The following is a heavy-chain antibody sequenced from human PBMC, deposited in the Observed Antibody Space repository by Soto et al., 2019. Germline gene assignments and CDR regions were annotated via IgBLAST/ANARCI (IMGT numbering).Heavy chain of an antibody. CDR2: IYYSGST. D-gene: IGHD2-15*01. CDR3: ARGSVVAATRFDY. J-gene: IGHJ4*02. Sequence: PSETLSLTCTVSGGSISSGGYYWSWIRQHPGKGLEWIGYIYYSGSTYYNPSLKSRDTISVDTSKNQFSLKLSSVTAADTAVYYCARGSVVAATRFDYWGQGTLVTVSS. CDR1: GGSISSGGYY. V-gene: IGHV4-31*03.